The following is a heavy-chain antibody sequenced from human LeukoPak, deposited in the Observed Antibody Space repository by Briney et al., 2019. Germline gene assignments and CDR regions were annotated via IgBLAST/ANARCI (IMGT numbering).Heavy chain of an antibody. V-gene: IGHV3-30*09. J-gene: IGHJ4*02. Sequence: PGGSLRLSCAASGFTFSDYAMHWVRQAPGKGLEWVAIISYSGTNKSYADSVKGRFAISRDNSQNTVSLQMNSLRPEDTAIYFCARGTRTLGYWGQGTLAIVSS. CDR1: GFTFSDYA. D-gene: IGHD1-7*01. CDR2: ISYSGTNK. CDR3: ARGTRTLGY.